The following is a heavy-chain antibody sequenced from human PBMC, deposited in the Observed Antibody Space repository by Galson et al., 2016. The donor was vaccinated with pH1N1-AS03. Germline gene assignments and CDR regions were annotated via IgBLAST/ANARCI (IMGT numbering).Heavy chain of an antibody. D-gene: IGHD2-8*02. Sequence: LRLSCAASGFTFRTSGMHWVRQASGKGLEWVAVIWNDGSLKKYGDSVKGRFIISRDNSNNTVSLEMSSLRAEDTAVYYCVTGNQNYFDYWEQGTLSPSPQ. CDR3: VTGNQNYFDY. CDR2: IWNDGSLK. V-gene: IGHV3-33*01. CDR1: GFTFRTSG. J-gene: IGHJ4*02.